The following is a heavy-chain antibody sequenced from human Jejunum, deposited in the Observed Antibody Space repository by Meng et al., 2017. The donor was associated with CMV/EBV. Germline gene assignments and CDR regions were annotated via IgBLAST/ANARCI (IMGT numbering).Heavy chain of an antibody. D-gene: IGHD2-8*01. CDR3: AHCNGVCFSDY. Sequence: FSGFSLSSSGAGVGWIRQPPGKALEWLALIYWNGDNRYSPSLKSRLTITKATSKNQVVLTMTNMDPVDTATYYCAHCNGVCFSDYWGQGTLVTVSS. CDR2: IYWNGDN. J-gene: IGHJ4*03. CDR1: GFSLSSSGAG. V-gene: IGHV2-5*01.